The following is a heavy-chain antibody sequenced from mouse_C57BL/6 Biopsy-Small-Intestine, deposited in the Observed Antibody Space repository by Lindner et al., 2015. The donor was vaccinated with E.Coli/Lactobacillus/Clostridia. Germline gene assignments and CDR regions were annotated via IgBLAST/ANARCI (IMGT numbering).Heavy chain of an antibody. CDR1: GYAFSSSW. CDR2: IYPGDGDT. CDR3: ARSWLLRRYAMDY. V-gene: IGHV1-82*01. Sequence: VQLQESGSELVKPGASVKISCKASGYAFSSSWMNWVKQRPGKGLEWIGRIYPGDGDTNYNGKLKGKATLTADKSSSTAYMQLSSLTSEDSAIYFCARSWLLRRYAMDYWGQGTSVTVSS. D-gene: IGHD2-3*01. J-gene: IGHJ4*01.